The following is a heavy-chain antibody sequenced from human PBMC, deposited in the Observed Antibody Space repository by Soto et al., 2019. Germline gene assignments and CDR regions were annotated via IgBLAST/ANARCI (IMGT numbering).Heavy chain of an antibody. CDR2: ISYDGSNK. V-gene: IGHV3-30*03. J-gene: IGHJ4*02. CDR3: ASIPGPTIGG. D-gene: IGHD2-15*01. Sequence: GGSLRLSCASSGFTFSSYGMHWVRQAPGKGLEWVAVISYDGSNKYYADSVKGRFTISRDNSKNTLYLQMNSLRAEDTAVYYCASIPGPTIGGWGQGTLVTVPS. CDR1: GFTFSSYG.